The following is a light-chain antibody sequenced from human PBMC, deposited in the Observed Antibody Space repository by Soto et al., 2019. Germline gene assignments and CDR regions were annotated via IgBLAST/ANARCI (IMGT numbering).Light chain of an antibody. V-gene: IGKV3-11*01. CDR3: KKRSNWRIT. Sequence: ETVLTQSPATLSLSPGERATLSCRASQSVSSYLAWYQQKPGQAPRLLIYDASNRATGIPARFSGSGSGTDFNLTISRLEPEDFAVYYCKKRSNWRITFGQGTRMEIK. CDR2: DAS. J-gene: IGKJ5*01. CDR1: QSVSSY.